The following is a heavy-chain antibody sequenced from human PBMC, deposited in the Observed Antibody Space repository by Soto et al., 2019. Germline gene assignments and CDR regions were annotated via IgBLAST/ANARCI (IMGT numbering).Heavy chain of an antibody. CDR3: ARDWTGDTCTCLDV. CDR1: GFTFSNYA. Sequence: EVQLLESGGGLVQPGGSLRLSCAAAGFTFSNYALTWVRQSPGKGLEWVSTFSGSGGSTYYADSVRGRFTISRDNSKNTLFLQMNSLRVEDTAIYYCARDWTGDTCTCLDVWGQGTTVSVSS. D-gene: IGHD3-3*01. CDR2: FSGSGGST. J-gene: IGHJ6*02. V-gene: IGHV3-23*01.